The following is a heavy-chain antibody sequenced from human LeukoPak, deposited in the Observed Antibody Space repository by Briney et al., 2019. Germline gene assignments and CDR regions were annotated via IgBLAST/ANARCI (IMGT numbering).Heavy chain of an antibody. V-gene: IGHV3-21*01. CDR3: AREGGYDILTPTAFDI. D-gene: IGHD3-9*01. CDR2: ISSSSSYI. Sequence: GGSLRLSCAASGFTFSSYSMNWVRQAPGKGLERVSSISSSSSYIYYADSVKGRFTISRDNAKNSLYLQMNSLRAEDTAVYYCAREGGYDILTPTAFDIWGQGTMVTVSS. CDR1: GFTFSSYS. J-gene: IGHJ3*02.